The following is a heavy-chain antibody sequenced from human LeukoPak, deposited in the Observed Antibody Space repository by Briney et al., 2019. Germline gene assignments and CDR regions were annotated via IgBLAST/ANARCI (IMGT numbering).Heavy chain of an antibody. CDR1: GFTFSTYF. CDR2: IASDGSHT. D-gene: IGHD2-21*01. Sequence: PGGSLRLSCAASGFTFSTYFMHWVRQAPGKGLEWVADIASDGSHTFYVESVEGRFTISRDNSKNTLYLQMNGLRAEDTAVYFCARERQDTILHSGAFDIWGQGTMVTVSS. V-gene: IGHV3-30-3*01. CDR3: ARERQDTILHSGAFDI. J-gene: IGHJ3*02.